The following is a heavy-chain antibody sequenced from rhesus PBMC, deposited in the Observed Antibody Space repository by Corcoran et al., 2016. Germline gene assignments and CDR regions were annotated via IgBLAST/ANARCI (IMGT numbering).Heavy chain of an antibody. CDR3: ARGYSYSY. V-gene: IGHV4-169*01. J-gene: IGHJ4*01. Sequence: QLQLQESGPGLVKPSETLSVTCAVSGGSISSSYWSWIRQAPGKGLEWIGYIYGSGSSTNYNPSLKSRFTLSVDTSKNQLSLKLSSVTTADTAVYYCARGYSYSYWGQGVLVTVSS. D-gene: IGHD5-36*02. CDR2: IYGSGSST. CDR1: GGSISSSY.